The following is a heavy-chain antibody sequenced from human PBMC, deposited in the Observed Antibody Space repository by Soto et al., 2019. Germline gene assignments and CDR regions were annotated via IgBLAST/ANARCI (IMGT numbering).Heavy chain of an antibody. V-gene: IGHV3-30*18. Sequence: GGSLRLSFAASGFTFSSYGMHWVRQAPGKGLEWVAYISYDGSNKYYADSVKGRFTISRDNSQNTLYLQMNSLRGEDTAVFYCAKDFLAGSCMDVWGQGTTVTVSS. J-gene: IGHJ6*02. CDR1: GFTFSSYG. CDR3: AKDFLAGSCMDV. CDR2: ISYDGSNK. D-gene: IGHD6-13*01.